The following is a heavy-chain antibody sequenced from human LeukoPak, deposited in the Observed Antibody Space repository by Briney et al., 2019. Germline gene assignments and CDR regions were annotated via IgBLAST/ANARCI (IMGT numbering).Heavy chain of an antibody. CDR3: AREGEEWVTTSSNYFDY. CDR2: IYSGGST. Sequence: QPGGSLRLSCAASEFSVGSNYMTWVRQAPGKGLEWVSLIYSGGSTYYADSVKGRFTISRDNSKNTLYLQMNSPRAEDTAVYYCAREGEEWVTTSSNYFDYWGQGTLVTVSS. V-gene: IGHV3-66*01. D-gene: IGHD4-17*01. J-gene: IGHJ4*02. CDR1: EFSVGSNY.